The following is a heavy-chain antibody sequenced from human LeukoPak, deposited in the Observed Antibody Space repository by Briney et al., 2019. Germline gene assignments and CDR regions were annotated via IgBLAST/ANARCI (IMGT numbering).Heavy chain of an antibody. CDR2: IKQNGSKT. J-gene: IGHJ5*02. V-gene: IGHV3-7*03. Sequence: GGPLRLSCAASGFIFNNYWMSWVRQAPGKGLEWGANIKQNGSKTYYADSVKGRFTISRDDAKNSLYLQMNSLRAEDTAVYYCARIPYSGTWYWFDPWGQGTLVTVSS. CDR1: GFIFNNYW. D-gene: IGHD6-13*01. CDR3: ARIPYSGTWYWFDP.